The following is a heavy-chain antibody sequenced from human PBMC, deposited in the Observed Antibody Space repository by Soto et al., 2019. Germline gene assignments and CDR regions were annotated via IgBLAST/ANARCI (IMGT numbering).Heavy chain of an antibody. D-gene: IGHD2-2*01. V-gene: IGHV3-30-3*01. J-gene: IGHJ4*02. CDR3: GGCSSTSCHLGADY. CDR1: GFTFSSYA. Sequence: QVQLVESGGGVVQPGRSLRLSCAASGFTFSSYAMHWVHQAPGKGLEWVALISYDGSDKYYADSVKGRFTISRDNSKNTLYLQMNSLRTEDTAVYYCGGCSSTSCHLGADYWGQGSLVTVSS. CDR2: ISYDGSDK.